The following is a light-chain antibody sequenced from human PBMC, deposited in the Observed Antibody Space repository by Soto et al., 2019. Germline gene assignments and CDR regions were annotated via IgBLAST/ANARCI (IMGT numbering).Light chain of an antibody. CDR2: DAS. Sequence: TQSPSSLSASLGERATLSCRASQSVTSYLAWYQQRPGQAPRLLIYDASNRATGIPARFTGSGSGTDFTLTISSLEPEDFAVYYCQQRSNWPLTFGGGTKVDIK. CDR1: QSVTSY. CDR3: QQRSNWPLT. J-gene: IGKJ4*01. V-gene: IGKV3-11*01.